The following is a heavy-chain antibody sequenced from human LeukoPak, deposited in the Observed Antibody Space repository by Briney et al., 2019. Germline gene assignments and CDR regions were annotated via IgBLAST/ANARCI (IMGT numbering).Heavy chain of an antibody. CDR2: ISGSGGST. D-gene: IGHD1-26*01. Sequence: PGGSLRLSCAASGFTFSSYAMRWVRQAPGKGLEWVSAISGSGGSTYYADSVKGRFTISRDNSKNTLYLQINSLRAEDTAVYYCAKDRTYGGSYYGDFQHWGQGTLVTVSS. J-gene: IGHJ1*01. V-gene: IGHV3-23*01. CDR3: AKDRTYGGSYYGDFQH. CDR1: GFTFSSYA.